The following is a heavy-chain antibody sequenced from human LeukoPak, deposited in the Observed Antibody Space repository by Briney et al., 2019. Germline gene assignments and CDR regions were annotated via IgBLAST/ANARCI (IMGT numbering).Heavy chain of an antibody. V-gene: IGHV4-59*01. CDR1: GGSISSYY. J-gene: IGHJ4*02. CDR3: ARVRVGATLDY. CDR2: IYYSGST. Sequence: SETLSLTCTVSGGSISSYYWSWIRQPPGKGLEWIGYIYYSGSTNYNPSLKSRVTISVDTSKNQFSLKLSSVTAADTAVYYCARVRVGATLDYWGQGTLVTVSS. D-gene: IGHD1-26*01.